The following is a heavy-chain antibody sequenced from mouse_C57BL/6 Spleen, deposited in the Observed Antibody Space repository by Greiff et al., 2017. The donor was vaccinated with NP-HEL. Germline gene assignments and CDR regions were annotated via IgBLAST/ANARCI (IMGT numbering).Heavy chain of an antibody. D-gene: IGHD2-4*01. CDR2: ISDGGSYT. CDR3: ARDDGVYDCHWYFDV. CDR1: GFTFSSYA. Sequence: EVKLQESGGGLVKPGGSLKLSCAASGFTFSSYAMSWVRQTPEKRLEWVATISDGGSYTYYPDNVKGRFPISRDNAKNNLYLQMSHLKSEDTAMYYCARDDGVYDCHWYFDVWGTGTTVTVSS. J-gene: IGHJ1*03. V-gene: IGHV5-4*01.